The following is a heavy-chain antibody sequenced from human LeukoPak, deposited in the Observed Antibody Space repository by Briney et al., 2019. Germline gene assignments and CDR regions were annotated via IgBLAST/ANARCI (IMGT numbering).Heavy chain of an antibody. CDR2: MNPNSGNT. D-gene: IGHD5-18*01. J-gene: IGHJ4*02. CDR3: ARGRGRYSYGFGY. Sequence: ASVKVSCKASGYTFASYDIDWVRQATGQGLEWMGWMNPNSGNTGYAQNFQGRVTMTRNTSTGTAYMELSSLRSEDTAVYYCARGRGRYSYGFGYWGQGTLVTVSS. V-gene: IGHV1-8*01. CDR1: GYTFASYD.